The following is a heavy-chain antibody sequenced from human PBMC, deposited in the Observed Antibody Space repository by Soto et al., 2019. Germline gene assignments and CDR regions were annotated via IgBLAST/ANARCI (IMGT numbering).Heavy chain of an antibody. Sequence: QGQLVQSEAEVKKPGASVKVSCKASGYTFTRYGISWVRQAPGQGLEWMGWISGYNGDTNYAQKVQGRVIMTIDTSTGTAFMELRSLTSADTAVYYCAKNGQPPYYYYGLDVWGQGTTVTVSS. J-gene: IGHJ6*02. V-gene: IGHV1-18*01. CDR3: AKNGQPPYYYYGLDV. D-gene: IGHD2-8*01. CDR2: ISGYNGDT. CDR1: GYTFTRYG.